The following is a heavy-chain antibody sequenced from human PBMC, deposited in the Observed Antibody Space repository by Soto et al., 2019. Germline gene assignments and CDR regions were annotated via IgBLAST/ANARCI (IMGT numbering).Heavy chain of an antibody. V-gene: IGHV4-31*03. CDR3: ARHDGFSSGWIFDY. CDR2: IYYSGST. CDR1: GGSVSSGGYY. D-gene: IGHD6-19*01. J-gene: IGHJ4*01. Sequence: SETLSLTCTVSGGSVSSGGYYWSWTRQHPGKGLEWIGYIYYSGSTYYNPSLKSRVTISVDTSKNQFSLKLSSVTAADTAVYYCARHDGFSSGWIFDYWGHGTLVTVSS.